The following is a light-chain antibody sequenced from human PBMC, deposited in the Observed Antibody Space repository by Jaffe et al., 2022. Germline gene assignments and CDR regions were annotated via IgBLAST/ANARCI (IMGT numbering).Light chain of an antibody. V-gene: IGLV3-9*01. CDR3: QMWDTRIVV. Sequence: SYDLTQPLSVSVALGQTARITCGENNIGSENVHWYQQRPGQAPVLVIYRDSNRPSGIPERFSGSNSGNTATLTISRAQAGDEAHYYCQMWDTRIVVFGGGTKLTVL. CDR1: NIGSEN. CDR2: RDS. J-gene: IGLJ2*01.